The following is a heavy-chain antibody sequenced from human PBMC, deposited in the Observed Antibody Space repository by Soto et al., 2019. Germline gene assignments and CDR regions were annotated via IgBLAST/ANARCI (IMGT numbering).Heavy chain of an antibody. V-gene: IGHV5-51*01. D-gene: IGHD3-10*01. J-gene: IGHJ4*02. CDR1: GYSSSTYW. CDR2: IYPGDSDT. CDR3: ARLHGSVIPFDY. Sequence: PGESLKSSCKGSGYSSSTYWIGWVRQTPGKGLEWMGIIYPGDSDTRYSPSFQGQVTISPDKSISTAYLQWSSLKASDTAMYYCARLHGSVIPFDYWRQGTLVTVSS.